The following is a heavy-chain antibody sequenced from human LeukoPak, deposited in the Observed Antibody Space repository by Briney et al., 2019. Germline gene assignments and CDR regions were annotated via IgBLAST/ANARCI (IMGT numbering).Heavy chain of an antibody. CDR1: GGSISSGSYY. Sequence: ASETLSLTCSVSGGSISSGSYYWSWIRQPAGKGLEWIGRIYTSGSTNYNPSLKSRVTISVDTSKNQFSLKLSSVTAADTAVYYCARGAGELRYFDWERGYYFDYWGQGTLVTVSS. CDR2: IYTSGST. V-gene: IGHV4-61*02. CDR3: ARGAGELRYFDWERGYYFDY. D-gene: IGHD3-9*01. J-gene: IGHJ4*02.